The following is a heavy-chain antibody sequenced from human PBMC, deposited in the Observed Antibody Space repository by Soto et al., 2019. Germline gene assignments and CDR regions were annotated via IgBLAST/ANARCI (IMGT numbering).Heavy chain of an antibody. Sequence: QVQLVQSGAEVKKPGSSVKVSCKASGGTFSSYTISWVRQAPGQGLEWMGRIIPILGIANYAQKFQGRVTITADNSTSTASMELSSLRSEDTAVYYCARKLAYQGATYGMDVWGQGTTVTVSS. CDR2: IIPILGIA. J-gene: IGHJ6*02. V-gene: IGHV1-69*02. CDR3: ARKLAYQGATYGMDV. D-gene: IGHD6-13*01. CDR1: GGTFSSYT.